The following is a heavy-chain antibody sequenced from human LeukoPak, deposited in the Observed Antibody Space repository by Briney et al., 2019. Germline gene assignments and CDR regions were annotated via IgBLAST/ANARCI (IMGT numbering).Heavy chain of an antibody. V-gene: IGHV1-2*02. CDR1: GYTFSGYY. J-gene: IGHJ4*02. CDR3: ARDAVDIAVAGTFDY. CDR2: INPNSGGT. Sequence: ASVKVSCKASGYTFSGYYMHWVRQAPGQGLEWMGWINPNSGGTNYAQKVQGRVTMTRDTSISTAYMELSRLRSDDTAVYYCARDAVDIAVAGTFDYWGQGTLVTVSS. D-gene: IGHD6-19*01.